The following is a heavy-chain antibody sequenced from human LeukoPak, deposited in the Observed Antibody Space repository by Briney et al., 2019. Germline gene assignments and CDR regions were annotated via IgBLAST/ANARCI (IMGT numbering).Heavy chain of an antibody. Sequence: GGSLRLSCAASGITVSSKNMNWVRQAPGKGLQWVSVIYSGGSTNYADSVKGRFTISRDNSKNTLYLQMNSLRTGDTAVYYCARTGDGYNLDVFDIWGHGTMVTVSS. D-gene: IGHD5-24*01. CDR3: ARTGDGYNLDVFDI. CDR1: GITVSSKN. CDR2: IYSGGST. V-gene: IGHV3-66*02. J-gene: IGHJ3*02.